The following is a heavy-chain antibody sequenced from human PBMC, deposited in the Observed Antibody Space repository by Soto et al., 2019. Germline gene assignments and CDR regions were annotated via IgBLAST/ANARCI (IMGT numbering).Heavy chain of an antibody. CDR2: VISLFNTP. CDR3: GLASKWELLGYFYGMDV. J-gene: IGHJ6*02. V-gene: IGHV1-69*01. Sequence: QVQLVQSGAEVKKPGSSAKVSCKASGGTFNTFAFTWVRQAPGQGVEWMGGVISLFNTPDYAQKFQGRVTITADESTSTVYLELSGLSSDDTAVYFCGLASKWELLGYFYGMDVWGQGTTVIVSS. CDR1: GGTFNTFA. D-gene: IGHD1-26*01.